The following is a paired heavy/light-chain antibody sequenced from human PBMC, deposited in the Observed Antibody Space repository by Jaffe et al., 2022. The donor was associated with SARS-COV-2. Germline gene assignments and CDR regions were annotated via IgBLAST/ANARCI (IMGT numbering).Heavy chain of an antibody. D-gene: IGHD6-19*01. CDR2: INTDTGIP. CDR3: ARVRTGWYSDY. V-gene: IGHV7-4-1*01. Sequence: QVLLVQSGSELKKPGASVKVSCKASGYIFAGYTINWVRQAPGQGLEWMGWINTDTGIPTYARAFTGRFVFSLDTSVSTSYLQIDSLRAEDTAVYYCARVRTGWYSDYWGQGTLVTVSS. CDR1: GYIFAGYT. J-gene: IGHJ4*02.
Light chain of an antibody. CDR3: AAWDDRLDAYV. CDR1: SSNIGTNA. J-gene: IGLJ1*01. CDR2: TNK. Sequence: QSVLTQPPSASGTPGQRVAISCSGSSSNIGTNAVNWYQQLPGAAPKLLISTNKQRPSGVPDRFSGSESGTSASLAISGLQSEDEAVYYCAAWDDRLDAYVFGTGTKVTVL. V-gene: IGLV1-44*01.